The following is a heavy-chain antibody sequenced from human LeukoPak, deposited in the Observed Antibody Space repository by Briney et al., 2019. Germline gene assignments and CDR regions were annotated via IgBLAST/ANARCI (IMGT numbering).Heavy chain of an antibody. CDR2: TYGDDGT. V-gene: IGHV3-66*01. CDR1: GFTVSSIY. J-gene: IGHJ4*02. Sequence: PGGSLRLSCAASGFTVSSIYMAWVRQAPGKGLEWVSVTYGDDGTYYADSVKGRFVVSRDISKNTLYLQINSLRAEDTALYYSAKSHYAGIAYWGQGTLVTVSS. CDR3: AKSHYAGIAY. D-gene: IGHD4-23*01.